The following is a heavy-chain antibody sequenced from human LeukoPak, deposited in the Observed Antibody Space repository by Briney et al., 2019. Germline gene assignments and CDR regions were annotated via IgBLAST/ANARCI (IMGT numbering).Heavy chain of an antibody. D-gene: IGHD3-3*01. V-gene: IGHV3-23*01. CDR3: AKDAYYDFWSGYPPHY. Sequence: PGGSLRLSCAASGFTLRSYAMSWVSQAPGKGLEWVSAISGSGGSTDYADYVKGRFSISRDNSKNTLYVQMNSLRAEDTAVYYCAKDAYYDFWSGYPPHYWGQGTLVTVSS. CDR1: GFTLRSYA. J-gene: IGHJ4*02. CDR2: ISGSGGST.